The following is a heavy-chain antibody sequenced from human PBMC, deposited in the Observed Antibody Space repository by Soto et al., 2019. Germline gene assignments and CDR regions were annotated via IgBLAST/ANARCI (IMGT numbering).Heavy chain of an antibody. D-gene: IGHD3-3*01. J-gene: IGHJ3*02. Sequence: SETLSLTCTVSGGSISSGGYYWSWIRQHPGKGLEWIGYIYYSGSTYYNPSLKSRVTISVDTSKNQFSLKLSSVTAADTAVYYCARVWDWSGYYVDAFDIWGQGTMVTVSS. CDR1: GGSISSGGYY. V-gene: IGHV4-31*03. CDR3: ARVWDWSGYYVDAFDI. CDR2: IYYSGST.